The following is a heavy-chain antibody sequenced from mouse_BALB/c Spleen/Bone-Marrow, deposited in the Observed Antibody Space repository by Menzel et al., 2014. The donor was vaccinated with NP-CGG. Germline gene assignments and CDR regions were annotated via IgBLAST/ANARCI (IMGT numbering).Heavy chain of an antibody. CDR1: GYSFTNYW. D-gene: IGHD2-4*01. J-gene: IGHJ3*01. CDR2: IHPSDSET. V-gene: IGHV1-74*01. Sequence: QVQLQQSGAELVRPGASVKLSCKASGYSFTNYWMNWMKQRPGQGLEWIGMIHPSDSETRLNQKFENKATLTVDKSSSTAYMQLSSPTSEDSAVYYCASDDYDGSWFAYWGQGTLVTVSA. CDR3: ASDDYDGSWFAY.